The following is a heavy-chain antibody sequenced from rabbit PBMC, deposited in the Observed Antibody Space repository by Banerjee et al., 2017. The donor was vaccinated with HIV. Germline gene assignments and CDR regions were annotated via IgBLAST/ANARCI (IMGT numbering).Heavy chain of an antibody. CDR1: GFSLTSSDY. CDR2: IYGGNSGFT. CDR3: ARDTSSSFSSYGMDL. J-gene: IGHJ6*01. D-gene: IGHD1-1*01. Sequence: QSLEESGGGLVKPGASLTLTCKASGFSLTSSDYMCWVRQAPGKGLEWIACIYGGNSGFTYHATWAKGRFTISKTSSTTVTLQMTSLTAADTATYFCARDTSSSFSSYGMDLWGPGTLVTDS. V-gene: IGHV1S40*01.